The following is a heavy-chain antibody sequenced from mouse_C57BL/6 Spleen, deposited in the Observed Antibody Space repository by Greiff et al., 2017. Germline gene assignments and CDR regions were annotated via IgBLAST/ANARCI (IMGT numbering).Heavy chain of an antibody. CDR2: IYPGDGDT. J-gene: IGHJ2*01. Sequence: VQLQESGPELVKPGASVKISCKASGYAFSSSWMNWVKQRPGKGLEWIGRIYPGDGDTNYNGKFKGKATLPADKSSSTAYMQLSSLTSEDSAVYFCARWGDGNYERVFDYWGQGTTRTVSS. CDR1: GYAFSSSW. D-gene: IGHD2-1*01. CDR3: ARWGDGNYERVFDY. V-gene: IGHV1-82*01.